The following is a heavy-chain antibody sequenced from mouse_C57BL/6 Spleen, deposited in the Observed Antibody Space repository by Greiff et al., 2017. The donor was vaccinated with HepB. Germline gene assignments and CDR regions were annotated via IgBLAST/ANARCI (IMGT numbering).Heavy chain of an antibody. J-gene: IGHJ4*01. V-gene: IGHV1-26*01. CDR3: ARGVGLVVAKDYAMDY. D-gene: IGHD1-1*01. CDR2: INPNNGGT. CDR1: GYTFTDYY. Sequence: EVQLQQSGPELVKPGASVKISCKASGYTFTDYYMNWVKQSHGKSLEWIGDINPNNGGTSYNQKFKGKATLTVDKSSSTAYMELRSLTSEDSAVYYCARGVGLVVAKDYAMDYWGQGTSVTVSS.